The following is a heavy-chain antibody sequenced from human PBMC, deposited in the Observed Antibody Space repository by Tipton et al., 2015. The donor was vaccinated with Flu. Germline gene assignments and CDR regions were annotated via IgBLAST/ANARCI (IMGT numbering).Heavy chain of an antibody. CDR3: ARGSSWYLHFQH. D-gene: IGHD6-13*01. J-gene: IGHJ1*01. Sequence: TLSLTCTVSGGSINSYYWTWIRQSAGKGLEWLGRIYTTGSTNYNPSLTSRVTISVDTSKNQFSLKLSSMTAADTAVYYCARGSSWYLHFQHWGQGTLVTVSS. CDR2: IYTTGST. CDR1: GGSINSYY. V-gene: IGHV4-4*07.